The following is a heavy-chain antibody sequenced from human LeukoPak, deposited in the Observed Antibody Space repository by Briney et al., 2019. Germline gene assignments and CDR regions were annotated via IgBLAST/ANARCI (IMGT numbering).Heavy chain of an antibody. V-gene: IGHV3-30*15. CDR1: GISLRSYS. J-gene: IGHJ4*02. CDR2: TSHDERNK. D-gene: IGHD2-21*01. Sequence: GGSLRLSCVASGISLRSYSVHWVRQPPGKGLEWVALTSHDERNKKYADSVRGRCTISRDNSRDTVYLQLSNLRDEDTAIYYCAKGDEGGAYRTDFWGPGTRVTVYS. CDR3: AKGDEGGAYRTDF.